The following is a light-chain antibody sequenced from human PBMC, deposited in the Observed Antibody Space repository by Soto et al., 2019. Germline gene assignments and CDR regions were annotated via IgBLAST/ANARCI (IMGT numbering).Light chain of an antibody. CDR1: QSVSSN. CDR2: GAS. J-gene: IGKJ4*01. Sequence: EIVMTQSPATLSVSPGERATLSCRASQSVSSNLAWYQQKPGQAPRLLIYGASTRATGIPARFSGSGSGTEFTLTISSLQSEDFAVSYCQQYNNWPLTFGGGTKGEIK. V-gene: IGKV3-15*01. CDR3: QQYNNWPLT.